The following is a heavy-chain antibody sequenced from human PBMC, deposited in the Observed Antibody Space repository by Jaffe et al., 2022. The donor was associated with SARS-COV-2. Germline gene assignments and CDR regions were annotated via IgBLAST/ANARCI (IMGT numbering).Heavy chain of an antibody. CDR1: RGTFSNYA. CDR3: ATSPRLRFFDWFFDY. CDR2: IVPLLDTA. J-gene: IGHJ4*02. Sequence: QVQLEQSGAEVKRPGASVKVSCKASRGTFSNYAFSWVRQAPGHGLEWMGGIVPLLDTAEYAQNFQGRVTITADESTSTAYMELNSLRSDDTAVYYCATSPRLRFFDWFFDYWGQGTLVTVSS. V-gene: IGHV1-69*01. D-gene: IGHD3-9*01.